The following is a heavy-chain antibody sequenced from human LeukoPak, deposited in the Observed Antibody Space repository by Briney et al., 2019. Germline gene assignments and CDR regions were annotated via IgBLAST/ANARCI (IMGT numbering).Heavy chain of an antibody. CDR1: GYTFTGYY. D-gene: IGHD3-10*01. J-gene: IGHJ4*02. CDR2: INPNSGGT. V-gene: IGHV1-2*02. CDR3: ARGVYYGSGSYGGDY. Sequence: LGASVKVSCKASGYTFTGYYMHWVRQAPGQGLEWMGWINPNSGGTNYAQKFQGRVTMTRDTSISTAYMELSRLRSDDMAVYYCARGVYYGSGSYGGDYWGQGTLVTVSS.